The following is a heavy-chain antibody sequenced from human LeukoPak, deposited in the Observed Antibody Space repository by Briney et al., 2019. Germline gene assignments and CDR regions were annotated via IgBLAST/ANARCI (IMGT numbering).Heavy chain of an antibody. CDR2: IKQDGSEK. Sequence: GGSLRLSCAASGFTFSSYWMSWVRQAPGKGLEWVANIKQDGSEKYYVDSVKGRFTISRDNSKNTLYLQMNSLRAEDTAVYYCAKVPVGPNAFDIWGQGTMVTVSS. D-gene: IGHD1-26*01. J-gene: IGHJ3*02. CDR3: AKVPVGPNAFDI. V-gene: IGHV3-7*03. CDR1: GFTFSSYW.